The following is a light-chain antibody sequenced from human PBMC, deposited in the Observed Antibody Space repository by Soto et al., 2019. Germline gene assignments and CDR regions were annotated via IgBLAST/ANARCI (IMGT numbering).Light chain of an antibody. Sequence: QSVLTQPPSVSGAPGQRVYISCTGSSSNIGAGYDVHWYQHLPGTAPKLLIYANNNRPSGVPDRFSGSKSGTSASLAITGLQAEDEADYYCQSYDSSRSPLYVFGTGTKVPS. CDR3: QSYDSSRSPLYV. CDR2: ANN. J-gene: IGLJ1*01. V-gene: IGLV1-40*01. CDR1: SSNIGAGYD.